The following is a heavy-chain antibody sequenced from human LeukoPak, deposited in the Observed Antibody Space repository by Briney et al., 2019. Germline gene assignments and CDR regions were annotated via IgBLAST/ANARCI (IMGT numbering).Heavy chain of an antibody. CDR1: GFTFSDHY. CDR2: ISPSGITT. V-gene: IGHV3-11*01. J-gene: IGHJ4*02. D-gene: IGHD6-19*01. CDR3: ARQRSSYYFDS. Sequence: GGSLRLSCAVSGFTFSDHYVSWIRQAPGKGLDWLSYISPSGITTKYADSVKGRFTVSRDNAKNSVFPQLNNLRVEDTAVYFCARQRSSYYFDSWGQGTLVTVSS.